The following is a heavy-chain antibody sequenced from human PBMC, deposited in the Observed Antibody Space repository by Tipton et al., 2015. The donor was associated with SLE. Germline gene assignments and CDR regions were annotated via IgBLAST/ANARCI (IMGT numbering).Heavy chain of an antibody. CDR3: VGTRDAYDETGAFDI. CDR2: TYYDGNM. V-gene: IGHV4-39*07. D-gene: IGHD5-24*01. J-gene: IGHJ3*02. CDR1: GGSISSSSYY. Sequence: TLSLTCTVSGGSISSSSYYWGWIRQPPGKGLEWIGSTYYDGNMYDNPSLRSRVTISLDTSRNQFSLKLSSVTAADTAIYYCVGTRDAYDETGAFDIWGQGTMVTVSS.